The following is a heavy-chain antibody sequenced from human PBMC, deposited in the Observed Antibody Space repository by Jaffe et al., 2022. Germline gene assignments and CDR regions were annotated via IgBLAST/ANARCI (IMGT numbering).Heavy chain of an antibody. J-gene: IGHJ4*02. Sequence: QVQLQQWGAGLLKPSETLSLTCAVYGGSFSGYYWSWIRQPPGKGLEWIGEINHSGSTNYNPSLKSRVTISVDTSKNQFSLKLSSVTAADTAVYYCARGLFPVGADWGQGTLVTVSS. CDR2: INHSGST. CDR3: ARGLFPVGAD. CDR1: GGSFSGYY. V-gene: IGHV4-34*01. D-gene: IGHD3-16*01.